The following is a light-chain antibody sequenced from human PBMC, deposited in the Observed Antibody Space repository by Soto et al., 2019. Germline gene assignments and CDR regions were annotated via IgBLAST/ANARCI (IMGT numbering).Light chain of an antibody. CDR1: ETVEGW. Sequence: DVQLTQSPSTVSAFVGDRVTITCRASETVEGWLAWYQQKPGKAPNLLISEASNLQSGVSSRFSGSGSETDFTLTVSSLQPADSATYYCQQYSSYPYTFGQGTRLEIK. V-gene: IGKV1-5*03. CDR3: QQYSSYPYT. CDR2: EAS. J-gene: IGKJ2*01.